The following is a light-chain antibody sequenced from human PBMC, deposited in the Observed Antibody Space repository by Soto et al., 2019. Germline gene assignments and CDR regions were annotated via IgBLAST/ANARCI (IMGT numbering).Light chain of an antibody. Sequence: QSVLTQPASVSGSPGQSITISCTGTTSDVGGYNYVSWYQQHPGKVPKLLIHEVSNRPSGVSNRFSGSKSGNTASLTISGLQAEDEADYYCLSNTSSISYVFGTGTKLTVL. J-gene: IGLJ1*01. CDR1: TSDVGGYNY. CDR2: EVS. V-gene: IGLV2-14*01. CDR3: LSNTSSISYV.